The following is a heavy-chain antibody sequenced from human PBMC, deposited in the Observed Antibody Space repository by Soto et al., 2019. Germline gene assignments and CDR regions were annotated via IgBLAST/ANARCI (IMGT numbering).Heavy chain of an antibody. V-gene: IGHV1-69*13. CDR1: GGTFSSYA. J-gene: IGHJ6*02. Sequence: GASVKVSCKASGGTFSSYAISWVRQAPGQGLEWMGGIIPIFGTANYAQKFQGRVTITADESTSTAYMELSSLRSEDTAVYYCARVRYCSGNSCSYYYGMDVWGQGTTVTVSS. D-gene: IGHD2-15*01. CDR3: ARVRYCSGNSCSYYYGMDV. CDR2: IIPIFGTA.